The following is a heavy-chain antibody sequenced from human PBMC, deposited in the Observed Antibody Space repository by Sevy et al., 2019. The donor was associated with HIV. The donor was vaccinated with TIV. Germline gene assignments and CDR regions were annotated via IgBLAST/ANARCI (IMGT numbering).Heavy chain of an antibody. CDR2: IYHSGST. D-gene: IGHD3-16*02. V-gene: IGHV4-4*02. Sequence: SETLSLTCAVSGGSISSSNWWSWVRQPPGKGLEWIGEIYHSGSTNYNPSLKSRVTISVDKSKNQFSLKLGSVTAADTAGYYCARGSADYDYVWGSYRPYAFDYWGQGTLVTVSS. CDR1: GGSISSSNW. CDR3: ARGSADYDYVWGSYRPYAFDY. J-gene: IGHJ4*02.